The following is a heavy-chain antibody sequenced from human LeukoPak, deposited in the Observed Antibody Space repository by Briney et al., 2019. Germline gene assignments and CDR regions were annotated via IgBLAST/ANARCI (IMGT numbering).Heavy chain of an antibody. CDR3: AKDRSVGTGSGWFYYFDY. D-gene: IGHD6-19*01. J-gene: IGHJ4*02. Sequence: GGSLRLSCAASGFTFSSYGMHWVRQAPGKGLEWVTFIRYDASNQYYAASVKGRFTISRDNSKSTPYLQLNSLRAEDTAVYYCAKDRSVGTGSGWFYYFDYWGQGTLVTVSS. CDR1: GFTFSSYG. CDR2: IRYDASNQ. V-gene: IGHV3-30*02.